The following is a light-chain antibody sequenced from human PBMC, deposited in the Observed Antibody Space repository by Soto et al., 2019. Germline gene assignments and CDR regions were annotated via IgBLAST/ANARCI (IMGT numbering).Light chain of an antibody. J-gene: IGKJ1*01. CDR2: AAS. CDR3: QQSYSTQCT. V-gene: IGKV1-39*01. Sequence: DIQMTQSPSSLSASVGDRVTITCRASQSISSYLNWYQQKPGKAPKLLIYAASSLHRGVPSRFSGSGSGTDFTLTISSLQPEDFATYYCQQSYSTQCTVAQGTKVDSK. CDR1: QSISSY.